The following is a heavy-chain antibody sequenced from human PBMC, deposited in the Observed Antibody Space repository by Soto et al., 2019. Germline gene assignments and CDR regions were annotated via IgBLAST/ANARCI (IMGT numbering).Heavy chain of an antibody. CDR3: AKDIRGLRGAYYFDN. CDR2: ISGSGSIT. V-gene: IGHV3-23*01. J-gene: IGHJ4*02. Sequence: EVQLLESGGGLVQPGGSLRLPCAASGFSFSSYAMTWVRQAPGKGLEWVSAISGSGSITYYADSVKGRFTISRDNSKNTLDLQMNSLRAEDTAVYYCAKDIRGLRGAYYFDNWGQGILVTVSS. D-gene: IGHD3-10*01. CDR1: GFSFSSYA.